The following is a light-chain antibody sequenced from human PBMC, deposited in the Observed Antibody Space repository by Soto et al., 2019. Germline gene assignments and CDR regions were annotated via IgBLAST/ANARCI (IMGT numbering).Light chain of an antibody. CDR3: QQCGSSPRT. V-gene: IGKV3-20*01. Sequence: EIVLTQSPGTLSVSPGERATLSCRASQYMSASYLAWYQQKPGQAPRLLIYGASSMATGIPDRFSGGGSGTDFTLTISRLEPQVFAVYYCQQCGSSPRTFGQGTKVEIK. CDR1: QYMSASY. J-gene: IGKJ1*01. CDR2: GAS.